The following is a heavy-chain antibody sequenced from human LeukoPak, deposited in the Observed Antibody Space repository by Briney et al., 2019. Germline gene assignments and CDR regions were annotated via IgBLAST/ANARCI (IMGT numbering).Heavy chain of an antibody. V-gene: IGHV4-34*01. CDR1: GGSVSGYN. J-gene: IGHJ4*02. CDR2: INHSGST. CDR3: ARGVCSGGGCYGLFNY. D-gene: IGHD2-15*01. Sequence: SETLSLTCAVYGGSVSGYNWSWIRQPPGKGVEWTGEINHSGSTNYNPSLKSRVTISVDTSKNQFSLKLSSVTAADTAVYYCARGVCSGGGCYGLFNYWGQGTLVTVSS.